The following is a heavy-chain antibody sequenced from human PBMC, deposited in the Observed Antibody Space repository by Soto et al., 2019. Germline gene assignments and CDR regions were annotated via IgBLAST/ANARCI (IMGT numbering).Heavy chain of an antibody. V-gene: IGHV4-39*01. CDR1: GGSISSSSYY. CDR3: ARQPPSVRSTPPLLPIDI. J-gene: IGHJ3*02. Sequence: SETLSLTCTVSGGSISSSSYYWGWIRQPPGKGLEWIGSIYYSGSTYYNPSLKSRVTISVDTSKNQFSLKLSSVTAADTAVYYCARQPPSVRSTPPLLPIDIWGQGTMVTVSS. CDR2: IYYSGST. D-gene: IGHD2-15*01.